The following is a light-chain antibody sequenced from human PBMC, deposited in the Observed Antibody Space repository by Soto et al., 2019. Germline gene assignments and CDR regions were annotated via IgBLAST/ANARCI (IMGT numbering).Light chain of an antibody. J-gene: IGLJ2*01. Sequence: QSALTQPPSASGSPGQSVTISCTGTSSDVGGYNYVSWYQQHPGKAPKLMIYEVSKRPSGVPDRFSGSKSGNTASLTVSGLQAEDEADYYCSSYADSSNLVYGGGTKVTVL. CDR2: EVS. CDR1: SSDVGGYNY. CDR3: SSYADSSNLV. V-gene: IGLV2-8*01.